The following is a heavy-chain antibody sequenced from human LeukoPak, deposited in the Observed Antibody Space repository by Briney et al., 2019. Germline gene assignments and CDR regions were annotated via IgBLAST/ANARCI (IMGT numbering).Heavy chain of an antibody. V-gene: IGHV3-53*01. CDR2: IYSGGST. D-gene: IGHD5-12*01. J-gene: IGHJ4*02. CDR1: GFTVSSNY. CDR3: AARPPIIVAGPFDY. Sequence: GGSLRLSCAASGFTVSSNYMSWVRQAPGKGLEWVSVIYSGGSTFYADSVKGRFTISRDKSKNTLYLQMNSLRAEDTAVYYCAARPPIIVAGPFDYWGQGTLVTVSS.